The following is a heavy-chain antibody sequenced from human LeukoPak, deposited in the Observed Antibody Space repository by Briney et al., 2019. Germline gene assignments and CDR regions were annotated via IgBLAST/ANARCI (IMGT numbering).Heavy chain of an antibody. CDR2: INPNGVNT. D-gene: IGHD2-21*02. Sequence: ASVKVSCKASGYTFTNYYIHWVRQAPGQGLEWMGIINPNGVNTNYAQRFQGRVTMTRDTSTSTVYMELSSLRSEDTAVYYCARVQCGSDCYPYQPIFDYWGQGTLVTVSS. V-gene: IGHV1-46*01. J-gene: IGHJ4*02. CDR3: ARVQCGSDCYPYQPIFDY. CDR1: GYTFTNYY.